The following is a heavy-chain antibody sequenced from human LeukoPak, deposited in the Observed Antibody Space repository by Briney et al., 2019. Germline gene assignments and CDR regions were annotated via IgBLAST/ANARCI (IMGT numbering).Heavy chain of an antibody. J-gene: IGHJ3*02. D-gene: IGHD3-22*01. CDR3: ARLSYYHDSSGYYFKDAFDI. V-gene: IGHV5-51*01. CDR2: IDLDDSDT. Sequence: GESLKISCKGSGYSFTSYWIAWVRQMPGKGLEWMGIIDLDDSDTTYSPSFQGQVTISADKSFNTAYLQWSSLQASDTAMYYCARLSYYHDSSGYYFKDAFDIWGQGTMVTASS. CDR1: GYSFTSYW.